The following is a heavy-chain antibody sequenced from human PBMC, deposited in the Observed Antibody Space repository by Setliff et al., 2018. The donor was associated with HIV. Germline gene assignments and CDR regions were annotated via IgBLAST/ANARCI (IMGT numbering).Heavy chain of an antibody. J-gene: IGHJ4*02. D-gene: IGHD3-3*01. V-gene: IGHV4-34*01. CDR1: GGSFSGFY. CDR3: ARAPRIFPEFNNPHPHFDH. CDR2: INHSGST. Sequence: PSETLSLTCAVYGGSFSGFYWNWIRQPPGKGLEWIGEINHSGSTNYNPSLKSRVTISVDTSKNQFYLRLSSVTAADTAVYYCARAPRIFPEFNNPHPHFDHWGQGTLVTVSS.